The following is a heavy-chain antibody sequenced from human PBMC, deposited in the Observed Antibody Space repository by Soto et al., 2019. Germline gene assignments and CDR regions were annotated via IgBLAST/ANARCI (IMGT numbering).Heavy chain of an antibody. CDR3: ARGPYRWEPLGPFDY. J-gene: IGHJ4*02. CDR2: IKQDGSEK. CDR1: GFTFSTYW. Sequence: PGGSLRLSCAASGFTFSTYWMSWVRQAPGKGLEWVANIKQDGSEKYYVDSVKGRFTISRDNAKNSLNLQMNSLRAEDTAVYYCARGPYRWEPLGPFDYWGQGTLVTVSS. D-gene: IGHD1-26*01. V-gene: IGHV3-7*03.